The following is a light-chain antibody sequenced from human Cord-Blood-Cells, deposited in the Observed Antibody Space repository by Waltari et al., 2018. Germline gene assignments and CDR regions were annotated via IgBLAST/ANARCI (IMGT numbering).Light chain of an antibody. J-gene: IGKJ1*01. Sequence: DIQMTQSTSSLSASVGDRVTITCRASQSISTYLNWYQQTPGKAPMLMIYAASNLQNGVPSRFSGSGSGTEFALTSSSLQPEDFATFDCQQSYSTPGKFDQGTTVEIK. CDR3: QQSYSTPGK. CDR1: QSISTY. CDR2: AAS. V-gene: IGKV1-39*01.